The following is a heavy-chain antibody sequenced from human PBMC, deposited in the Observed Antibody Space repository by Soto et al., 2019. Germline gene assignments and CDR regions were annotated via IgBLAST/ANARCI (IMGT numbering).Heavy chain of an antibody. V-gene: IGHV1-46*01. CDR3: GRGRSPLGFDY. D-gene: IGHD3-16*01. CDR2: INPSGGST. J-gene: IGHJ4*02. CDR1: GYTFTSYY. Sequence: ASVKVSCKASGYTFTSYYMHWVRQAPGQGLEWMGIINPSGGSTSYAQKFQGRVTMTRDTSTSTVYMELSSLRSEDTAGYYGGRGRSPLGFDYWGQGTLVTVSS.